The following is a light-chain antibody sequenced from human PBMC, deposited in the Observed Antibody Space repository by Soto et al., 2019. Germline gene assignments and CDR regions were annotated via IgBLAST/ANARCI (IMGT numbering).Light chain of an antibody. CDR1: QIVSNNY. Sequence: EIVLTQAPGTLSLSPGERATLSCKASQIVSNNYLAWYQQKPGQAPRLLIYGVSKRATGTPARFSGSGSGTDFTLTIRSLESEDFAVYFCQQYDIWPTFGQGTRLEIK. CDR3: QQYDIWPT. V-gene: IGKV3-20*01. CDR2: GVS. J-gene: IGKJ5*01.